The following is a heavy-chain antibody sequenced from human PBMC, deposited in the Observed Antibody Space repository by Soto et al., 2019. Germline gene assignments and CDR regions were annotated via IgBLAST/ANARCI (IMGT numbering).Heavy chain of an antibody. Sequence: TLSLTCTVSGGSISSSSYYWGWIRQPPGKGLEWIGSIYYSGSTNYNPSLKSRVTISVDTSKNQFSLKLSSVTAADTAVYYCARGYCSGGSCYSAFDIWGQGTMVTVSS. D-gene: IGHD2-15*01. J-gene: IGHJ3*02. CDR1: GGSISSSSYY. CDR2: IYYSGST. V-gene: IGHV4-39*07. CDR3: ARGYCSGGSCYSAFDI.